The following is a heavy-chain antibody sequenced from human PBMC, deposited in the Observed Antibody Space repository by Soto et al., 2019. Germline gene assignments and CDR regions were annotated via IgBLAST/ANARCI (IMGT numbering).Heavy chain of an antibody. Sequence: SETLSLTCTVSGGSVSSGNYYWSWIRQPPGKGLEWIGYIYYSGSTNYNPSLKSRVTISVDTSKNQFSLKLSSVTAADTAVYYCARIKLWSYYYYGMDVWGQGTTVTVS. J-gene: IGHJ6*02. CDR1: GGSVSSGNYY. CDR3: ARIKLWSYYYYGMDV. CDR2: IYYSGST. D-gene: IGHD3-10*01. V-gene: IGHV4-61*01.